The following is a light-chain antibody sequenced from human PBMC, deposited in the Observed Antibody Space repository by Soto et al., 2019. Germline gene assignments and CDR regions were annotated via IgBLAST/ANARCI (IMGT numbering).Light chain of an antibody. CDR3: QQYSIWPRA. V-gene: IGKV3-15*01. J-gene: IGKJ1*01. Sequence: EILMTQSPATLSVSPGERATLSCRASQSVSSNLAWYQQKPGQAPRLLFYGASTRATGIPARFSGSGSGTEFTLTISSLQSEDFAVYYCQQYSIWPRAFGQGTKVDIK. CDR1: QSVSSN. CDR2: GAS.